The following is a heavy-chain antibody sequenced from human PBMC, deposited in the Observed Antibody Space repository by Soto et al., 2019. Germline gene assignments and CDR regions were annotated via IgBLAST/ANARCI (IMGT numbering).Heavy chain of an antibody. CDR1: GLSFREYA. Sequence: EVHVLESGGDLAQPGGSLRLSCVVSGLSFREYAMAWVRQAPGKGLEWVSGITGSGGTTYYADSVKGRFTISRDNSKDTLYLEMRSLRAEDTAFYICTTGEERNPNWLAKFAYWGQGTLVTVSS. D-gene: IGHD1-1*01. V-gene: IGHV3-23*01. CDR3: TTGEERNPNWLAKFAY. CDR2: ITGSGGTT. J-gene: IGHJ4*02.